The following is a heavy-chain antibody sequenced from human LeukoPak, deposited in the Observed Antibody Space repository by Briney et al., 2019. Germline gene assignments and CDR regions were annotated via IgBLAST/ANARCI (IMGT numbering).Heavy chain of an antibody. CDR3: ARSFRRYGMDV. J-gene: IGHJ6*02. CDR1: GFTFTYAW. Sequence: GGSLRLSCAASGFTFTYAWMSWVRQAPGKGLQWVSYIDSSGNTRYYADSVKGRFTISRDNAQNSLYLQMNSLRVEDTAVYYCARSFRRYGMDVWGQGTTVTVSS. V-gene: IGHV3-11*04. CDR2: IDSSGNTR. D-gene: IGHD3-10*01.